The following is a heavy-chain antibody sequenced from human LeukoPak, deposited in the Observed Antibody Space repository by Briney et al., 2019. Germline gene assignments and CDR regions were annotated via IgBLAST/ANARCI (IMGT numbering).Heavy chain of an antibody. CDR1: GFTFSSYA. Sequence: GGSLRLSCAASGFTFSSYAMSWVRQAPGKGLEWVSAISGSGGSTYYADSVKGRFTISRDNSKNTLYLQMNSLRAEDTAVYYCAACRGYSYGSNFDYWGQGTLVTVSS. J-gene: IGHJ4*02. V-gene: IGHV3-23*01. CDR2: ISGSGGST. CDR3: AACRGYSYGSNFDY. D-gene: IGHD5-18*01.